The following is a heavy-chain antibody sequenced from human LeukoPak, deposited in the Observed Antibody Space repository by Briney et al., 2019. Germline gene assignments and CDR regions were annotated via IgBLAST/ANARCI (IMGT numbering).Heavy chain of an antibody. CDR1: GDSVSSNSVA. V-gene: IGHV6-1*01. CDR3: ARDRGGCGWDHFDC. Sequence: SQTLSLTCAISGDSVSSNSVAWNWIRQSPSRGLEWLGRTYYRSKWYDDYAVSVKSRITINPDTSKNQFSLQLNSVTPEDTAVYYCARDRGGCGWDHFDCWGQGTLVTVSS. D-gene: IGHD6-19*01. J-gene: IGHJ4*02. CDR2: TYYRSKWYD.